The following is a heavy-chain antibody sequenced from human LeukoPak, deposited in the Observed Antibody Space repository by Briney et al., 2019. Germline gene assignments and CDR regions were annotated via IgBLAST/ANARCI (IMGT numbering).Heavy chain of an antibody. CDR1: GFTFSSYS. CDR3: ARGGGGSYYHLLDY. Sequence: GGSLRLSCTASGFTFSSYSMNWVRQAPGKGLEWVSSISSSSSYIYYADSVKGRFTISRDNAKNSLYLQMNSLRAEDTAVYYCARGGGGSYYHLLDYWGQGTLVTVSS. V-gene: IGHV3-21*01. CDR2: ISSSSSYI. D-gene: IGHD1-26*01. J-gene: IGHJ4*02.